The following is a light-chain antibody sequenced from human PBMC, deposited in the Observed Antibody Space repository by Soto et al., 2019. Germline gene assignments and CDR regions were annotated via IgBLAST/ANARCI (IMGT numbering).Light chain of an antibody. CDR3: QQYGSSLT. V-gene: IGKV3-20*01. CDR1: QSVSSSSY. Sequence: EIVLTQSPGTLSLSPGERATLSCRASQSVSSSSYLAWYQQKPGQAPRLLIYGASSRATGIPDRFSGSGSGTDFTLTISRREPEDFAVYYCQQYGSSLTFGGGTKVEIK. CDR2: GAS. J-gene: IGKJ4*01.